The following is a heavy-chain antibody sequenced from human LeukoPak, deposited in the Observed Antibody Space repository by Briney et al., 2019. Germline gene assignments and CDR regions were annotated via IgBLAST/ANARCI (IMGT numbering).Heavy chain of an antibody. V-gene: IGHV3-30*15. CDR1: GFSFSAYA. J-gene: IGHJ4*02. D-gene: IGHD6-13*01. Sequence: GGSLRLSCAASGFSFSAYAMHWVRQAPGKGPEWVALISTDGNHRYYADSVKGRFTISRDNSKNMLFLQVSVLRVEDTAVFFCLRGLAAAGNDGFFDFWGPGTLVTVSS. CDR3: LRGLAAAGNDGFFDF. CDR2: ISTDGNHR.